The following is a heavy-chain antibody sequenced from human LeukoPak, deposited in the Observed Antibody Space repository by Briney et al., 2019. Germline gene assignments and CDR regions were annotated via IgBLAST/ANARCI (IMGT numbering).Heavy chain of an antibody. Sequence: GSLRLSCAASGFTFSSYAMHWVRQAPGKGLEWVAVISYDGSNKYYADSVKGRFTISRDNSKNTLYLQMNSLRAEDTAVYYCARDLSASGDYVFYWGQGTLVTVSS. V-gene: IGHV3-30-3*01. CDR3: ARDLSASGDYVFY. CDR1: GFTFSSYA. D-gene: IGHD4-17*01. J-gene: IGHJ4*02. CDR2: ISYDGSNK.